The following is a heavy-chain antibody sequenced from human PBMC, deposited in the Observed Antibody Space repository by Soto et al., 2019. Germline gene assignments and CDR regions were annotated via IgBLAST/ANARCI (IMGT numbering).Heavy chain of an antibody. V-gene: IGHV4-31*03. CDR2: IYYSGST. Sequence: TSETLSLTCTVSGGSISSGGYYWSWIRQHPGKGLEWIGYIYYSGSTYYNPSLKSRVTISVDTSKNQFSLKLSSVTAADTAVYYCARASVLDGGGVGYYYGMDVWGQGTTVTVSS. CDR1: GGSISSGGYY. CDR3: ARASVLDGGGVGYYYGMDV. D-gene: IGHD3-16*01. J-gene: IGHJ6*02.